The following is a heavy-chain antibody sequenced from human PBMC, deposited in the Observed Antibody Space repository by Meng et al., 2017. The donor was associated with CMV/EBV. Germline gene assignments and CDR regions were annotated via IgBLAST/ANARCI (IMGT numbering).Heavy chain of an antibody. CDR2: IYHSGST. CDR3: AREWGGIVVVPAAMGIDY. Sequence: SETLSLTCTVSGCSISSGYYWGWIRQPPGKGLEWIGSIYHSGSTYYNPSLKSRVTISVDTSKNQFSLKLSSVTAADTAVYYCAREWGGIVVVPAAMGIDYWGQGTLVTVSS. D-gene: IGHD2-2*01. CDR1: GCSISSGYY. J-gene: IGHJ4*02. V-gene: IGHV4-38-2*02.